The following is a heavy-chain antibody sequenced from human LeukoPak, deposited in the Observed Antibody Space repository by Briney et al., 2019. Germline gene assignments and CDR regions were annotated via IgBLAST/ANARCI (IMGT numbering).Heavy chain of an antibody. D-gene: IGHD4-17*01. CDR1: GGSISSYY. V-gene: IGHV4-59*12. CDR2: IYYSGST. CDR3: ARDGFTVTGIDY. J-gene: IGHJ4*02. Sequence: SETLSLTCTVSGGSISSYYWSWIRQPPGKGLEWIGYIYYSGSTNYNPSLKSRVTISVDTSKNQFSLKLSSVTAADTAVYYCARDGFTVTGIDYWGQGTLVTVSS.